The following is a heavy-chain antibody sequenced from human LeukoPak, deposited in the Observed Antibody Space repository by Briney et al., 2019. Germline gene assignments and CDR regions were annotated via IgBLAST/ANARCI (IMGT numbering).Heavy chain of an antibody. V-gene: IGHV1-46*01. D-gene: IGHD2-15*01. CDR1: GYTFTSYY. CDR2: INPSGGST. Sequence: ASVKVSCKASGYTFTSYYMHWVRQAPGQGLEWMGIINPSGGSTSYAQKFQGRVTMTRDMSTSTVYMELSSLRSEDTAVYYCASLSGGRYCSGGSCEDCFNYWGQGTLVTVSS. J-gene: IGHJ4*02. CDR3: ASLSGGRYCSGGSCEDCFNY.